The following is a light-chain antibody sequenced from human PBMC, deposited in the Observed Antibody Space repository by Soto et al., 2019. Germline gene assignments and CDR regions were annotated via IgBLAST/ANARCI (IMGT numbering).Light chain of an antibody. Sequence: DIQMTQSPSSVSASVGDRVTITCRASQAISSWVAWFQQKPGKAPKLLVFAASSLPRGVPSRFSGSESGADFTLTISSLQPEDFATYYCQQAYSFPFTFGPGTKVDFK. J-gene: IGKJ3*01. V-gene: IGKV1-12*01. CDR1: QAISSW. CDR3: QQAYSFPFT. CDR2: AAS.